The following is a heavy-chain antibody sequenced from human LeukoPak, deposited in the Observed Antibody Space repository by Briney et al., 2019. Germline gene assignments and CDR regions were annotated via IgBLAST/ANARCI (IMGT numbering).Heavy chain of an antibody. V-gene: IGHV1-46*01. CDR1: GYTFTSYY. CDR2: INPSGGST. CDR3: ATLGRWFGESLSNPPQYNWFDP. Sequence: GASVKVSCKASGYTFTSYYIHWVRQAPGQGLEWMGIINPSGGSTTYAQKFQGRVTMTEDTSTDTAYMELSSLRSEDTAVYYCATLGRWFGESLSNPPQYNWFDPWGQGTLVTVSS. D-gene: IGHD3-10*01. J-gene: IGHJ5*02.